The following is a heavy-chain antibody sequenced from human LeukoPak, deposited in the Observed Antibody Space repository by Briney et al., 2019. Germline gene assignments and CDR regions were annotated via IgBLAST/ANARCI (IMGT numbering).Heavy chain of an antibody. V-gene: IGHV4-4*07. J-gene: IGHJ6*02. CDR3: ARGAVATAYYYYYGMDV. CDR2: IYTSGST. Sequence: KPSETLSLTCTVSGGSISSYYWSWIRQPAGKGLEWIGRIYTSGSTNYNPSLKSRVTMSVDTSKNQFSLKLSSVTAADTAVYYCARGAVATAYYYYYGMDVWGQGTTVTVSS. D-gene: IGHD5-12*01. CDR1: GGSISSYY.